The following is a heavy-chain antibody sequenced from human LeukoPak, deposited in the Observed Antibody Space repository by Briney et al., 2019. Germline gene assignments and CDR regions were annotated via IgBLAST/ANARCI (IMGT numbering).Heavy chain of an antibody. CDR3: TTGPERHPYNFDY. D-gene: IGHD1-1*01. CDR1: GFTFSNAW. V-gene: IGHV3-15*01. Sequence: GGSLRLSCAVSGFTFSNAWMSWVRQAPGQGLEWVGRIRSNTDGGTTDYTAPVKGRFTISRDDSKNTVYLQMNSLKTEDTAVYYRTTGPERHPYNFDYWGQGTLVTVSS. CDR2: IRSNTDGGTT. J-gene: IGHJ4*02.